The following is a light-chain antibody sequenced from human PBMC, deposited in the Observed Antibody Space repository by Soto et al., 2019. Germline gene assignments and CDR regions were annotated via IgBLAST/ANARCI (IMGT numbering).Light chain of an antibody. CDR2: DAS. CDR3: QQYGNSPQT. Sequence: EIVLTQSPATLSLSPGERATLSCRASQSVSSYLAWYQQKPGQAPRLLIYDASTRATATPERFSGSGSGTDFTLTISRLEPEDFAVFYCQQYGNSPQTFGQGTKVDI. CDR1: QSVSSY. J-gene: IGKJ1*01. V-gene: IGKV3-20*01.